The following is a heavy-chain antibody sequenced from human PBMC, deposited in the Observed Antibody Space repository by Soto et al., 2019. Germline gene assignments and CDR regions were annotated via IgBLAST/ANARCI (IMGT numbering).Heavy chain of an antibody. Sequence: SLRLSCAASGFTFSSYAMSWVRQAPGKGLEWVSAISGSGGSTYYADSVKGRFTISRDNSKNTLYLQMNSLRAEDTAVYYCARSDGVAATSIPNGMDGWGQGTTVTVSS. CDR2: ISGSGGST. J-gene: IGHJ6*02. D-gene: IGHD2-15*01. CDR1: GFTFSSYA. CDR3: ARSDGVAATSIPNGMDG. V-gene: IGHV3-23*01.